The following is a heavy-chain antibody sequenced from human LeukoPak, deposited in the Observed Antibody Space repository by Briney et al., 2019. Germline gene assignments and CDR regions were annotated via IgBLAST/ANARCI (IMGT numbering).Heavy chain of an antibody. D-gene: IGHD5-24*01. CDR1: GGSISSGSYY. J-gene: IGHJ4*02. CDR3: ASGDGYSFDY. Sequence: PSETLSLTCTVSGGSISSGSYYWSWIRQPAGKGLEWIGRIYTSGSTNYNPSLKSRVTISVDTSKNQFSLKLSSVTAADTAVYYCASGDGYSFDYWGQGTLVTVSS. CDR2: IYTSGST. V-gene: IGHV4-61*02.